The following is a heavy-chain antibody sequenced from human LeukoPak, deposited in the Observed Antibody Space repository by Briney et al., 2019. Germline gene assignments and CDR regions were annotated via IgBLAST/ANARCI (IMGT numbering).Heavy chain of an antibody. J-gene: IGHJ3*02. D-gene: IGHD3-16*01. CDR2: IGASGSST. V-gene: IGHV3-23*01. Sequence: GGSLRLSCAASGFTFSSYEMNWVRQAPGKGLDWVSVIGASGSSTDYTDSVKGRFTISRDNSKNTLYLQMNSLRADDTAVYYCAKGLGGSYPRSRVFDIWGQGTMVTVSS. CDR1: GFTFSSYE. CDR3: AKGLGGSYPRSRVFDI.